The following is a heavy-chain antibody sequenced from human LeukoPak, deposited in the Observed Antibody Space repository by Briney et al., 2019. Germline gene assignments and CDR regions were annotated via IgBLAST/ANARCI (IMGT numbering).Heavy chain of an antibody. D-gene: IGHD5-24*01. CDR3: ARARDYYYYYMDV. J-gene: IGHJ6*03. CDR1: GYTFTSYA. Sequence: ASVKVSCKASGYTFTSYAMNWVRQAPGQGLEWMGWISAYNGNTNYAQKLQGRVTMTTDTSTSTAYMELRSLRSDDTAVYYCARARDYYYYYMDVWGKGTTVTVSS. V-gene: IGHV1-18*01. CDR2: ISAYNGNT.